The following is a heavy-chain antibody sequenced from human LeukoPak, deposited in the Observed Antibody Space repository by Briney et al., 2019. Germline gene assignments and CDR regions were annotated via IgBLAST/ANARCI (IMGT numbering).Heavy chain of an antibody. CDR2: ISYDGSNK. D-gene: IGHD3-22*01. CDR3: AKSDGVDYDSSGYPDY. V-gene: IGHV3-30*18. CDR1: GFTFSSYG. J-gene: IGHJ4*02. Sequence: GGSLRLSCAASGFTFSSYGMHWVRRAPGKGLEWVAVISYDGSNKYYADSVKGRFTISRDNSKNTLYLQMNSLRAEDTAVYYCAKSDGVDYDSSGYPDYWGQGTLVTVSS.